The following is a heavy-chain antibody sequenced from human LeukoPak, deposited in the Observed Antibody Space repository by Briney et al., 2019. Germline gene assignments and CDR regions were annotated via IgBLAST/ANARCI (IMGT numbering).Heavy chain of an antibody. CDR3: ARSYGGNSRGWFDP. CDR2: IYPGDSDT. CDR1: GYTFTNYW. D-gene: IGHD4-23*01. Sequence: GESLKISCKGSGYTFTNYWIGWVRQMPGKGLEWMGIIYPGDSDTRYSPSFQGLVNISADKSISTAYLQWSSLKASDTAMYYCARSYGGNSRGWFDPWGQGTLVTVSS. V-gene: IGHV5-51*01. J-gene: IGHJ5*02.